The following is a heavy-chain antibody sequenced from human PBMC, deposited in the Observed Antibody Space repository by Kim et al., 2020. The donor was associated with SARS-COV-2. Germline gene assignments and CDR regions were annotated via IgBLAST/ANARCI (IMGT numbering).Heavy chain of an antibody. J-gene: IGHJ5*02. CDR3: ARGRHYYGSGSYYRNSNWFDP. Sequence: SETLSLTCAVYGGSFSGYYWSWIRQPPGKGLEWIGEINHSGSTNYNPSLKSRVTISVDTSKNQFSLKLSSVTAADTAVYYCARGRHYYGSGSYYRNSNWFDPWGQGTLVTVSS. CDR1: GGSFSGYY. CDR2: INHSGST. D-gene: IGHD3-10*01. V-gene: IGHV4-34*01.